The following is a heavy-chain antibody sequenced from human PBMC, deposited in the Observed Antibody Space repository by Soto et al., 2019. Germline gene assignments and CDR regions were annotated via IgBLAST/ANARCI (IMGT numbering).Heavy chain of an antibody. Sequence: SETLSLTCTVSGDSFSDYYWNWIRQVPGKGMEWIGFVFHSATTSYNPSLKTRVAISDDTSKKQFSLRLTSVSAADTAMYYCARGHYSSGWPIDHWGQGIQVTVSS. J-gene: IGHJ4*02. CDR3: ARGHYSSGWPIDH. CDR2: VFHSATT. V-gene: IGHV4-59*01. D-gene: IGHD6-19*01. CDR1: GDSFSDYY.